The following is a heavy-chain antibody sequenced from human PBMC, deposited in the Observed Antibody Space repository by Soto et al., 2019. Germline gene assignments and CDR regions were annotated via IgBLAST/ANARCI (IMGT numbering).Heavy chain of an antibody. D-gene: IGHD3-10*01. V-gene: IGHV4-31*03. CDR3: ARAPRGYYGSGSYFSGNWFDP. Sequence: PSETLSLTCTVSGGSISSGGYYWSWIRQHPGKGLEWIGYIYYSGSTYYNPSLKSRVTISVDTSKNQFSLKLSSVTAADTAVYYCARAPRGYYGSGSYFSGNWFDPWGQGTLVTVSS. CDR2: IYYSGST. J-gene: IGHJ5*02. CDR1: GGSISSGGYY.